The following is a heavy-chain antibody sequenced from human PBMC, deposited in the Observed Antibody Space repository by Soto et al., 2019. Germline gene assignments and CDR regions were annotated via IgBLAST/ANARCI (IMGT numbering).Heavy chain of an antibody. CDR2: INPNSGGT. J-gene: IGHJ6*02. D-gene: IGHD3-10*01. V-gene: IGHV1-2*04. CDR3: ARDRGSGTPTYYYYGMDV. CDR1: GYTFTGYY. Sequence: ASVKVSCKASGYTFTGYYMHWVRQAPGQGLEWMGWINPNSGGTNYAQKFQGWVTMTRDTSISTAYMELSRLRSDDTAVYYCARDRGSGTPTYYYYGMDVWGQGTTVTASS.